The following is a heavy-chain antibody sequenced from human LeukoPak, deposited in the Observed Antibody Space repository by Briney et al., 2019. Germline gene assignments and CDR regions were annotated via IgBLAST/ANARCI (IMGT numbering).Heavy chain of an antibody. J-gene: IGHJ4*02. D-gene: IGHD2-21*01. CDR2: IKQEGSEK. CDR1: GFIHSSYW. CDR3: ARDHRGIYSPFDY. V-gene: IGHV3-7*01. Sequence: PGWSLRLSRAASGFIHSSYWMNWVRQAPAKGRDGVANIKQEGSEKYYVDSVKGRFIISRDNAKNKLYLQMNRLRAEDTAVYYCARDHRGIYSPFDYWGQGTRVTVSS.